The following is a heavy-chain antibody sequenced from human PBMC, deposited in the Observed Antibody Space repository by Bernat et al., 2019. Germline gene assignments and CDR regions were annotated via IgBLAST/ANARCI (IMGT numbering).Heavy chain of an antibody. CDR2: ISSSSSYI. J-gene: IGHJ3*02. CDR1: GFTFSSYS. CDR3: ARDLRIVGATRVGAFDI. D-gene: IGHD1-26*01. V-gene: IGHV3-21*01. Sequence: EVQLVESGGGLVKPGGSLRLSCAASGFTFSSYSMNWVRQAPGKGLEWVSSISSSSSYIYYADSVKGRFTISRDNAKNSLYLQMNSLRAEDTAVYYCARDLRIVGATRVGAFDIWGQGTMVTVSS.